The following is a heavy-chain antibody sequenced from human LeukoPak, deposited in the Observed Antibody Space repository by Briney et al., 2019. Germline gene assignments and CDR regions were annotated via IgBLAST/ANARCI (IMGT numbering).Heavy chain of an antibody. CDR1: GFTFSTYS. D-gene: IGHD4-17*01. CDR2: ISDIGGNT. V-gene: IGHV3-23*01. Sequence: GGSLRLSCAASGFTFSTYSMNWVRQAPGKGLEWLSTISDIGGNTYYADSVKGRFTISRDNSRNTPYLQMNSLRTEDTAVYFCAMTPVTGSFDSWGQGTLVTVSS. J-gene: IGHJ4*02. CDR3: AMTPVTGSFDS.